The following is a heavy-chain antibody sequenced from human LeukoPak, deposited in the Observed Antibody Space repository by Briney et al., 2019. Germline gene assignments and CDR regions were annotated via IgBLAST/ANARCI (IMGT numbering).Heavy chain of an antibody. V-gene: IGHV4-39*01. Sequence: SETLSLTCTVSGGSISSSSYYWGWIRQPPGKGLEWIGSIYYSGSTYYNPSLKSRVTISVDTSKNQFSLKLSSVTAADTAVYYCARHPGGGCLDYWGQGTLVTVSS. CDR3: ARHPGGGCLDY. D-gene: IGHD6-19*01. CDR2: IYYSGST. CDR1: GGSISSSSYY. J-gene: IGHJ4*02.